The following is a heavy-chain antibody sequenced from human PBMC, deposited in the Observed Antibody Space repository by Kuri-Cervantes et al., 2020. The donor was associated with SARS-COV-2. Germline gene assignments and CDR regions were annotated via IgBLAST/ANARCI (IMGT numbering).Heavy chain of an antibody. J-gene: IGHJ5*02. CDR1: GGSVSSGSYY. V-gene: IGHV4-61*01. D-gene: IGHD3-16*01. CDR3: ARELTFGGVIRLDP. CDR2: IYYSGST. Sequence: SETLSLTCTVSGGSVSSGSYYWSWIRQPPGKGLEWIGYIYYSGSTNYNPSLKSRVTISVDTSKNQFSLKLSSVTAADTAVYYCARELTFGGVIRLDPWGQGTLVTVSS.